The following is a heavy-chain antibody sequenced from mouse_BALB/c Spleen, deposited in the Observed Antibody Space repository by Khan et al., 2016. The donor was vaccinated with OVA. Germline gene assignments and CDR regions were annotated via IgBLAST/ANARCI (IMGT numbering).Heavy chain of an antibody. J-gene: IGHJ3*01. CDR3: VRGGTYYRNGGWFAY. Sequence: QVRLQQSGAELARPGASVKMSCKASGYTFTSYTIHWIKLRPGQGLEWIGYINPSNGYTNYNQKFKDKATLTADKSSTTAYMQLSSLTSDDSAVYNCVRGGTYYRNGGWFAYWGQGTLVTVSA. V-gene: IGHV1-4*01. CDR1: GYTFTSYT. CDR2: INPSNGYT. D-gene: IGHD2-14*01.